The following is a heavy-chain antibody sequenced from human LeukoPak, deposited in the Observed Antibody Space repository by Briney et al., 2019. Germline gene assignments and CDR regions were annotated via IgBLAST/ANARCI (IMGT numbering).Heavy chain of an antibody. D-gene: IGHD3-22*01. J-gene: IGHJ4*02. Sequence: GRSLRLSCAASGFTFDDYAMHWVRQAPGKGLEWVSGISCNSGSIGYADSVKGRFTISRDNAKNSLYLQMNSLRAEDTALYYCAKETPLNYYDSSGPIDYWGQGTLVTVSS. CDR1: GFTFDDYA. V-gene: IGHV3-9*01. CDR2: ISCNSGSI. CDR3: AKETPLNYYDSSGPIDY.